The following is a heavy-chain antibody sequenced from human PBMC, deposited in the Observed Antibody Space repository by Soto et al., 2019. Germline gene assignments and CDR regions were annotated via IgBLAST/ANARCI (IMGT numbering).Heavy chain of an antibody. CDR1: GGSISSGDYY. D-gene: IGHD2-2*01. J-gene: IGHJ5*02. Sequence: PSETLSLTCTVSGGSISSGDYYWSWIRQPPGKGLEWIGYIYYSGSTYYNPSLKSRVTISVDTSKNQFSLKLSSATAADTAVYYCARIVVENWFDPWGQGTLVTVSS. CDR3: ARIVVENWFDP. V-gene: IGHV4-30-4*01. CDR2: IYYSGST.